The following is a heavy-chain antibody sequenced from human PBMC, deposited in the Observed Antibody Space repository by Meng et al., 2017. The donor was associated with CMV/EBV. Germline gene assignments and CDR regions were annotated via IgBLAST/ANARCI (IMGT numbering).Heavy chain of an antibody. J-gene: IGHJ5*02. CDR2: MNHSGST. Sequence: QVQLKQWCAGLLKPSATLSLTRAVYGGSFSGYYWSWIRQPPGKGLEWIGEMNHSGSTNYNPSLKSRVTISVDTSKNQFSLKLSSVTAADTAVYYCARGGNWFDPWGQGTLVTVSS. CDR1: GGSFSGYY. CDR3: ARGGNWFDP. V-gene: IGHV4-34*01.